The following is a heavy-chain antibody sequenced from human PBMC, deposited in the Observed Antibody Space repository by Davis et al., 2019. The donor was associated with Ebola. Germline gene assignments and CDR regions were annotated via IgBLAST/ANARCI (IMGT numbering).Heavy chain of an antibody. D-gene: IGHD1-14*01. Sequence: AASVKVSCKPSGYTFTTYGISWVRQAPGQGLEWMGWNSPYKGNTNYAQKFQGRVTLTTDTSTSTAYMELTSLRSEDTAVYYCATDLRTSFDYWGQGTLVTVSS. V-gene: IGHV1-18*01. CDR3: ATDLRTSFDY. CDR2: NSPYKGNT. J-gene: IGHJ4*02. CDR1: GYTFTTYG.